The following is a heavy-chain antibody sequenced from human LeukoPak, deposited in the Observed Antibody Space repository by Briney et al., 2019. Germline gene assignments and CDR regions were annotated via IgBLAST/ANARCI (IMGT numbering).Heavy chain of an antibody. CDR1: GFTFSSYW. J-gene: IGHJ6*02. CDR3: ASGGGLDV. Sequence: GGSLRLSCAASGFTFSSYWMNWARQAPGKGLEWVASINHNGNVNYYVDSVKGRFTISRDNAKNSLYLQMSNLRAEDTAVYFCASGGGLDVWGQGATVTVSS. CDR2: INHNGNVN. V-gene: IGHV3-7*03. D-gene: IGHD3-16*01.